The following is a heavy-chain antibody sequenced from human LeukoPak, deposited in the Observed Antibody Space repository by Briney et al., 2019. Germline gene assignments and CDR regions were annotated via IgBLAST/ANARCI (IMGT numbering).Heavy chain of an antibody. V-gene: IGHV3-74*01. CDR2: IDSYGSGT. D-gene: IGHD3-16*02. J-gene: IGHJ4*02. CDR1: GFRFSSYW. Sequence: GGSLRLSCAASGFRFSSYWMHWVRQAPGKGLVWVSRIDSYGSGTTYADSVKGRFTISRENAKNSLYLQMNSLRAEDTAVYYCARERHDYIWGTYRPVFDYWGQGTLVTVSS. CDR3: ARERHDYIWGTYRPVFDY.